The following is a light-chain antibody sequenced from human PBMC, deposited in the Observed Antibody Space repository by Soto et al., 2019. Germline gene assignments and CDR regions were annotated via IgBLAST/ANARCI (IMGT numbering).Light chain of an antibody. J-gene: IGKJ1*01. CDR2: GAS. Sequence: EIVLTQSPATLSLSPGDRATLSCRASQSVNSNLAWYHLKPGQAPRLLIYGASSRAAGIPARFSGSESGTEFTLSISSLQPEDFAVYYCQQYDDWTWTFGHGTKVDIK. CDR3: QQYDDWTWT. CDR1: QSVNSN. V-gene: IGKV3-15*01.